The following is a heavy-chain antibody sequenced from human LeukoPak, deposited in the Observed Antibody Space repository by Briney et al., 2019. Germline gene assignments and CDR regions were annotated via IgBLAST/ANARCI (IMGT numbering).Heavy chain of an antibody. J-gene: IGHJ4*02. CDR2: ISSSSSYI. V-gene: IGHV3-21*01. CDR1: GFTFSSYS. CDR3: ARGAPYCSGGSCMYYFDY. Sequence: GGSLRLSCAASGFTFSSYSMNWVRQAPGKGLEWVSSISSSSSYIYYADSVKGRFTISRDNAKNSLYLQMNSLRAEDTAVYYCARGAPYCSGGSCMYYFDYWGQGTLVTVYS. D-gene: IGHD2-15*01.